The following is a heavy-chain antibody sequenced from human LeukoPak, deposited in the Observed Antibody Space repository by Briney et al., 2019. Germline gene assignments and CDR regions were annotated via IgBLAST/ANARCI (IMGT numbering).Heavy chain of an antibody. Sequence: GGSLTLSCAASGLTFNTNPMSWVRQAPGKGLEGVAAVIHENTDYAESVKCRFTISRDDSKISVYLKRNSPSAEDTARYYCVKEHVDRGVTCSFEIWGQGTVVTVSS. V-gene: IGHV3-23*01. CDR3: VKEHVDRGVTCSFEI. D-gene: IGHD3-10*01. CDR2: VIHENT. J-gene: IGHJ3*02. CDR1: GLTFNTNP.